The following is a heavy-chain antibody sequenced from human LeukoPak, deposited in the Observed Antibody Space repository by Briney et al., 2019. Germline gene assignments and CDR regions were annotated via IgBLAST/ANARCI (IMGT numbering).Heavy chain of an antibody. Sequence: SETLSLTCTVSGGSISSYYWSWIRQPPGKGLEWIGYIYYSGSTNYNPSLKSRVTISVDTSKNQFSLKLSSVTAADTAVYYCARELVAVVPAAIRHNWFDPWGQGTLVTVSS. J-gene: IGHJ5*02. CDR1: GGSISSYY. CDR2: IYYSGST. V-gene: IGHV4-59*01. CDR3: ARELVAVVPAAIRHNWFDP. D-gene: IGHD2-2*02.